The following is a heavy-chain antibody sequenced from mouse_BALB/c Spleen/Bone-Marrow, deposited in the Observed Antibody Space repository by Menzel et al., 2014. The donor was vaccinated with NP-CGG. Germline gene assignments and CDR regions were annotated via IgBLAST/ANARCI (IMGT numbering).Heavy chain of an antibody. Sequence: EVKLQESGGGLVRPGGSLKLSCAASRFDFSRYWMSWVRQAPGKGLEWIGEINPDSSTINYTPSLKDKFIISRDNAKNTLYLQMSKVRSEDTALYYCARPGDYDAMDYWGQGTSVTVSS. CDR3: ARPGDYDAMDY. CDR2: INPDSSTI. CDR1: RFDFSRYW. V-gene: IGHV4-1*02. J-gene: IGHJ4*01.